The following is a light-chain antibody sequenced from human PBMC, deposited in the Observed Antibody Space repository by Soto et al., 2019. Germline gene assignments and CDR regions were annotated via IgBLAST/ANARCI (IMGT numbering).Light chain of an antibody. CDR1: QSVSNN. J-gene: IGKJ2*03. Sequence: EIVLTQSPVTLSVSPGETATLSCRASQSVSNNLAWYQQRPGQAPRLLISGASSRATGIPGRFSGTGSGTEFTLTISSLQSEDFAVYYCQQYNTWPPYSFGQGTKLEIK. CDR2: GAS. CDR3: QQYNTWPPYS. V-gene: IGKV3-15*01.